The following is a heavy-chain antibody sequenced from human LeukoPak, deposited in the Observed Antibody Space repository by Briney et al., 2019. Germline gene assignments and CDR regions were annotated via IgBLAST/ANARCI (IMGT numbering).Heavy chain of an antibody. CDR2: ISYDGSNK. CDR3: ARDGPMIVVVIGSYGAFDI. V-gene: IGHV3-30-3*01. Sequence: GGSLRLSCAASGFTFSSYAMHWVRQAPGKGLEWVAVISYDGSNKYYADSVKGRFTISRDNSKNTLYLQTNSLRAEDTAVYYCARDGPMIVVVIGSYGAFDIWGQGTMVTVSS. CDR1: GFTFSSYA. D-gene: IGHD3-22*01. J-gene: IGHJ3*02.